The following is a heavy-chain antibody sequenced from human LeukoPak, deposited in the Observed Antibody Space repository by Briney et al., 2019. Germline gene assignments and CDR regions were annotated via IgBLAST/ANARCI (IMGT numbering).Heavy chain of an antibody. D-gene: IGHD6-13*01. J-gene: IGHJ5*02. CDR1: GGTFSSYA. Sequence: ASVKVSCKASGGTFSSYAISWVRQAPGQGLEWMGGIIPIFGTANYAQRFQGRVTITADESTGTAYMELSSLRSEDTAVYYCAEAAAGLRTHLDPWGQGTLVTVSS. V-gene: IGHV1-69*13. CDR3: AEAAAGLRTHLDP. CDR2: IIPIFGTA.